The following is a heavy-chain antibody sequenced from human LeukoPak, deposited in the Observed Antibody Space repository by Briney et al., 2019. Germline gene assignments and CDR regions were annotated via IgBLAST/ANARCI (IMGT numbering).Heavy chain of an antibody. J-gene: IGHJ4*02. CDR3: ARARWVAATKYYFDY. CDR2: ISNSGSTI. Sequence: GGSLRLSCAASGFTFSDYYMSWIRQAPGKGLEWVSFISNSGSTIYYADSVKGRFTISRDNAKNSLYLQMNSLRAEDTGVYYCARARWVAATKYYFDYWGQGTLVTVSS. V-gene: IGHV3-11*01. CDR1: GFTFSDYY. D-gene: IGHD2-15*01.